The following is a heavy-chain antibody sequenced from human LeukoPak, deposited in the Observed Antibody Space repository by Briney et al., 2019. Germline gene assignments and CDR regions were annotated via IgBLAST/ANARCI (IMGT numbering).Heavy chain of an antibody. J-gene: IGHJ4*02. CDR3: AKVRIGYSYGYFDY. Sequence: GGSLRLSCAASGFTFSSYAMSWVRQAPGKGLEWVSAISGSGGSTYYADSVKGQFTISRDNSKNTLYLQMNSLRAEDTAVYYCAKVRIGYSYGYFDYWGQGTLVTVSS. CDR1: GFTFSSYA. CDR2: ISGSGGST. D-gene: IGHD5-18*01. V-gene: IGHV3-23*01.